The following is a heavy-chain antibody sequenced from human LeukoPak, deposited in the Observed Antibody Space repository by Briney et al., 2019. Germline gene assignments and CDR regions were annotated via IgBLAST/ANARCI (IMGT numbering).Heavy chain of an antibody. V-gene: IGHV3-21*01. D-gene: IGHD3-22*01. CDR1: GFTFSSYS. CDR3: ARDPYYYDSSGHDAFDI. CDR2: ISSSSSYI. J-gene: IGHJ3*02. Sequence: GGSLRLSCAASGFTFSSYSMNWVRQAPGKGLEWVSSISSSSSYIYYADSVKGRFTISRDNAKNSLYLQMNSLRAEDTAVYYCARDPYYYDSSGHDAFDIWGQGTMVTVSS.